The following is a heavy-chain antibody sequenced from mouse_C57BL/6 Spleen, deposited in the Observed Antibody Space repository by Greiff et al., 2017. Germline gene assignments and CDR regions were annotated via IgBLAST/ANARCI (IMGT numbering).Heavy chain of an antibody. D-gene: IGHD2-3*01. Sequence: QVHVKQPGAELVKPGASVKLSCKASGYTFTNYWMQWVKQRPGQGLEWIGEIDPSDSYTNYNQKFKGKATLTVDTSSSTAYMQLSSLTSEDSAVYYCARRMEGYWGQGTTLTVSS. CDR3: ARRMEGY. CDR2: IDPSDSYT. CDR1: GYTFTNYW. J-gene: IGHJ2*01. V-gene: IGHV1-50*01.